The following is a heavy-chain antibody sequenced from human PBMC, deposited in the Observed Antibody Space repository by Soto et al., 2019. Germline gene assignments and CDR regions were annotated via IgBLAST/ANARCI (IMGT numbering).Heavy chain of an antibody. J-gene: IGHJ6*02. CDR3: ARGPGTTPGSLYYYYYGMDV. V-gene: IGHV3-21*01. CDR2: ISSSSSYI. CDR1: GVTFSSYS. Sequence: AGGSLRLSCAASGVTFSSYSMNWVRQAPGKGLEWVSSISSSSSYIYYADSVKGRFTISRDNAKNSLYLQMNSLRAEDTAVYYCARGPGTTPGSLYYYYYGMDVWGQGTTVTVSS. D-gene: IGHD1-1*01.